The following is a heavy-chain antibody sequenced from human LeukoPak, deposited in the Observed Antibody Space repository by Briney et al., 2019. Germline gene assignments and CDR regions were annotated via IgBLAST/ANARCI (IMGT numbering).Heavy chain of an antibody. CDR1: GGSFSGYY. CDR3: ASTSRYYYGSGSYYPY. V-gene: IGHV4-34*01. CDR2: INHSGST. D-gene: IGHD3-10*01. J-gene: IGHJ4*02. Sequence: KPSETLSLTCAVYGGSFSGYYWSWIRQPPGKGLEWIGEINHSGSTNYNPSLKSRVTISVDTSKNQFSLKLSSVTAADTAVYYCASTSRYYYGSGSYYPYWGQGTLVTVSS.